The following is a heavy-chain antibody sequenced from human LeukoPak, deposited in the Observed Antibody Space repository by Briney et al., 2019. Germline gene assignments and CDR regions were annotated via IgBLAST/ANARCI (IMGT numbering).Heavy chain of an antibody. Sequence: PGGSLRLSCAASGFTVSSNYMSWVRQAPGKGLEWVSVIYSGGSTYYADSVKGRFTISRDNSKNTLYLQMNSLRAEDTAVYYCARGLRFLEWLLWDYWGQGTLVTVSS. CDR2: IYSGGST. V-gene: IGHV3-66*02. D-gene: IGHD3-3*01. CDR1: GFTVSSNY. J-gene: IGHJ4*02. CDR3: ARGLRFLEWLLWDY.